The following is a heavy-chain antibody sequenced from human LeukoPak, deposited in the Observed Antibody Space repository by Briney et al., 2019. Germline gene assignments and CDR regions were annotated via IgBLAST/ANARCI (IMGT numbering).Heavy chain of an antibody. J-gene: IGHJ4*02. Sequence: GGSLRLSCAASGFTFSTYWMSWVRQAPGKGLEWVANIKEDGSEEYYVDSVKGRFTISRDNAKNSLYLQMNSLRAEDTAVYYCATYSYDFWSHRPFDYWGQGTLATVSS. CDR1: GFTFSTYW. CDR3: ATYSYDFWSHRPFDY. D-gene: IGHD3-3*01. V-gene: IGHV3-7*01. CDR2: IKEDGSEE.